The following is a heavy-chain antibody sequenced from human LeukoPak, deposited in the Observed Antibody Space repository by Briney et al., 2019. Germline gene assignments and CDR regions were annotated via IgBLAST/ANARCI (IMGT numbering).Heavy chain of an antibody. CDR2: ISYDGSNK. V-gene: IGHV3-30*04. CDR3: ARDRIVVVSIEYYFDY. J-gene: IGHJ4*02. Sequence: GGSLRLSCAASGFTFSSYAMHWVRQAPGKGLEWVAVISYDGSNKYYADSVKGRFTISRDNSKNTLYLQMNSLRAEDTAVYYCARDRIVVVSIEYYFDYWGQGTLVTVSS. CDR1: GFTFSSYA. D-gene: IGHD3-22*01.